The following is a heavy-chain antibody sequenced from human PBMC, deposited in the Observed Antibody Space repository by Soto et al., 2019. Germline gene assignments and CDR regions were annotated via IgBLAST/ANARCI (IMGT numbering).Heavy chain of an antibody. CDR2: IIPIFGTA. CDR1: GGTFSSYA. V-gene: IGHV1-69*13. J-gene: IGHJ4*02. D-gene: IGHD3-22*01. Sequence: EASVKVSCKASGGTFSSYAISWVRQAPGQGLEWMGGIIPIFGTANYAQKFQGRVTITADESTSTAYMELSSLRSEDTAVYYCARLPTRVYAETYYYDSSGYYSNDYWGQGTLVTVSS. CDR3: ARLPTRVYAETYYYDSSGYYSNDY.